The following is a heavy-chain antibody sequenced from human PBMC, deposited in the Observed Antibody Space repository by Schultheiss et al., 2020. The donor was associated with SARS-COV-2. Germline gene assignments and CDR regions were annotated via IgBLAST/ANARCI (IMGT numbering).Heavy chain of an antibody. V-gene: IGHV3-33*08. Sequence: GESLKISCAASGFTFSSYSMNWVRQAPGKGLEWVAVIWYDGSNKYYADSVKGRFTISRDNSKNSLYLQMNSLRAEDTAVYYCAREFTSGWPPTRWLQFGPVDYWGQGTLVTVSS. J-gene: IGHJ4*02. CDR1: GFTFSSYS. CDR3: AREFTSGWPPTRWLQFGPVDY. D-gene: IGHD5-24*01. CDR2: IWYDGSNK.